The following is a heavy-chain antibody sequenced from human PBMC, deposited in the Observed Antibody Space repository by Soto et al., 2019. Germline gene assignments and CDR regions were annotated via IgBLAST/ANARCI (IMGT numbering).Heavy chain of an antibody. Sequence: SETLSLTCTVSGGSISSSSYYWGWIRQPPGKGLEWIGSIYYSGSTYYNPSLKGRFTISVDTSKNRFSLKLSSVTAADTAVYYCARERGIVPAATNNWFDPWGQGTLGTIAA. CDR2: IYYSGST. CDR3: ARERGIVPAATNNWFDP. D-gene: IGHD2-2*01. V-gene: IGHV4-39*01. J-gene: IGHJ5*02. CDR1: GGSISSSSYY.